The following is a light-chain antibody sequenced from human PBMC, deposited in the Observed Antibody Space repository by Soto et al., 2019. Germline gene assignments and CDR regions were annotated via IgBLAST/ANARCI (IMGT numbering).Light chain of an antibody. CDR3: QRFDASLFT. CDR2: GAS. J-gene: IGKJ4*01. Sequence: EVVLTQSPGTLSLSPGERATLSCTASQTIDRKFLAWYQQKPGQAPRLLIHGASTRATGVPDRFSGSGSERDFSLTISSLEPEDFAVYFCQRFDASLFTFGGGTKVQIK. V-gene: IGKV3-20*01. CDR1: QTIDRKF.